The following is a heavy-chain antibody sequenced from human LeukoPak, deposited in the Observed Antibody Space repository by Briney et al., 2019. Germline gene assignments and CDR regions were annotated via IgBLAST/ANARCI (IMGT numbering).Heavy chain of an antibody. CDR2: FDPEDGEI. CDR1: GYTLTELS. D-gene: IGHD3-16*02. CDR3: ATDGGSYRNWYFDL. V-gene: IGHV1-24*01. Sequence: ASVKVSCKVSGYTLTELSMHWVRQAPATGLEWMGGFDPEDGEIIYAQKFQGRVIMTEDTSTNTAHMYLSSLRSEDTAVYYCATDGGSYRNWYFDLWGRGTLVTVSS. J-gene: IGHJ2*01.